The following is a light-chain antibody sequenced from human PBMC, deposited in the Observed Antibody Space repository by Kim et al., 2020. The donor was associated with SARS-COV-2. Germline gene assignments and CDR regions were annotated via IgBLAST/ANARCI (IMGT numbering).Light chain of an antibody. V-gene: IGKV3-11*01. Sequence: EIVLTQSPATLSLSPGERATLSCRASQSISDFLAWYQQRPGQAPRLLIWTASNRAHGIPARFSGSGSGTNFTLTISSVEPQDFALYYCHQRSAWPTTFGQGTRLEIK. J-gene: IGKJ5*01. CDR3: HQRSAWPTT. CDR2: TAS. CDR1: QSISDF.